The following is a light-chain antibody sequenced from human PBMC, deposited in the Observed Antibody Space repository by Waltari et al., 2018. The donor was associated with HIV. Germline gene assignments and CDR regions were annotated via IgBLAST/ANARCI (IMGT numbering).Light chain of an antibody. V-gene: IGLV3-21*02. CDR2: DDN. J-gene: IGLJ2*01. CDR3: QVWDSGSDHPDVV. CDR1: NIGSKS. Sequence: SYVLTQPTSVSVAPGQTARITCGGNNIGSKSVHWYQQKPGQAPVLVVYDDNDRPSVIPERFFGSNSGNTATLTITRVEAGDEADYYCQVWDSGSDHPDVVFGGGTKLTVL.